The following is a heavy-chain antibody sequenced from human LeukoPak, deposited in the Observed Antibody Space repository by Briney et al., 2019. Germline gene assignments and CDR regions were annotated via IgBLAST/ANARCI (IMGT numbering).Heavy chain of an antibody. D-gene: IGHD4-23*01. J-gene: IGHJ5*02. CDR3: ARGWTLVGFDP. V-gene: IGHV1-8*03. Sequence: GASVKVSCKASGYTFSTYDINWVRQASGQGHEWMGWLSPNSGNTGYSQKFQGRVTITRNTSISTAYMELSSLRSEDTAVYYCARGWTLVGFDPWGQGTLVTVSS. CDR1: GYTFSTYD. CDR2: LSPNSGNT.